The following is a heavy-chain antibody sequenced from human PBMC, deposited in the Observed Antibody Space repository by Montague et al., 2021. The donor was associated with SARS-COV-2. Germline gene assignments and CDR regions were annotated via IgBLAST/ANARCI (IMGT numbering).Heavy chain of an antibody. CDR1: GFTFGDYG. D-gene: IGHD2-15*01. Sequence: SLRLSCAASGFTFGDYGMSWVRQAPGKGLEWVSGINWNGGSTGYADSVKGRFTISRDNAKNSLYLQMNSLRAEDTAVYYCARILSYYYGMDVWGQGTTVTVSS. CDR3: ARILSYYYGMDV. V-gene: IGHV3-20*04. J-gene: IGHJ6*02. CDR2: INWNGGST.